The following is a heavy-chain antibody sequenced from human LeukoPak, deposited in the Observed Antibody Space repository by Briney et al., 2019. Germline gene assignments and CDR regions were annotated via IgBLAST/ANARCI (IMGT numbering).Heavy chain of an antibody. CDR1: GFTFDDYA. J-gene: IGHJ4*02. CDR3: AKAPQWLYSSFDY. V-gene: IGHV3-9*01. D-gene: IGHD6-19*01. CDR2: ISWNSGSI. Sequence: PGGSLRLFCAASGFTFDDYATHWVRQAPGKGLEWVSGISWNSGSIGYADSVKGRFTISRDNAKNSLYLQMNSLRAEDTALYYCAKAPQWLYSSFDYWGQGTLVTVSS.